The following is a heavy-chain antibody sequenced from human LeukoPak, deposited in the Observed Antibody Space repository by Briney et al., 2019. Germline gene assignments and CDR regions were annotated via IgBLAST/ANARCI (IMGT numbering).Heavy chain of an antibody. CDR2: ISSSGSTI. D-gene: IGHD6-19*01. CDR1: GFTFSNAW. CDR3: ARDRKDSSGWYYFDY. Sequence: GGSLRLSCAASGFTFSNAWMNWVCQAPGKGLEWVSYISSSGSTIYYADSVKGRFTISRDNAKNSLYLQMNSLRAEDTAVYYCARDRKDSSGWYYFDYWGQGTLVTVSS. J-gene: IGHJ4*02. V-gene: IGHV3-11*01.